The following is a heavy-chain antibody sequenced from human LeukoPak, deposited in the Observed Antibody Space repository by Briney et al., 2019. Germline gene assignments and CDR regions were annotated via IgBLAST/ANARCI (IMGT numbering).Heavy chain of an antibody. Sequence: SDTLSLTCTVSGDSLSSSSFYWGWIRHPPGKGLEWIGSIPYSGSTYSNPSLNSRLTISVDTSKNQFSLKLSSVTAADTALNYCARCKDYYVSGSYYKTFDYWGQGTLVTVSS. J-gene: IGHJ4*02. V-gene: IGHV4-39*07. CDR1: GDSLSSSSFY. D-gene: IGHD3-10*01. CDR2: IPYSGST. CDR3: ARCKDYYVSGSYYKTFDY.